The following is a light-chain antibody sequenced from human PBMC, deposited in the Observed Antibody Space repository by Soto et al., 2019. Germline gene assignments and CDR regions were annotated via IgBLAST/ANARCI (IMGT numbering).Light chain of an antibody. CDR3: QQHNQWPIT. V-gene: IGKV3D-15*01. CDR2: GAS. J-gene: IGKJ5*01. CDR1: QSVSRN. Sequence: EIVMTQSPGTLSLSPGERATLSCGASQSVSRNYLVWYQQKPGQAPRLLIYGASGRATGIPARFSGSGSGTEFTLTINSLQSEDSAVYYCQQHNQWPITFGQGTRLEIK.